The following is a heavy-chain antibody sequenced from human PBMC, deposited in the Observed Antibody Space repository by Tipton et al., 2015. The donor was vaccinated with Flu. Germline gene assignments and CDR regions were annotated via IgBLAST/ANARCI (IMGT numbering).Heavy chain of an antibody. CDR2: INDSGST. V-gene: IGHV4-38-2*01. CDR1: GDSISSDYF. D-gene: IGHD5-12*01. Sequence: TLSLTCAVSGDSISSDYFWAWIRQPPGKGLEWIGEINDSGSTNYNPSLRSRVTISVDTSKNQFSLKLNSVSAADTAVYYCARGSGYANTYFDSWGQATLVTVSS. CDR3: ARGSGYANTYFDS. J-gene: IGHJ4*02.